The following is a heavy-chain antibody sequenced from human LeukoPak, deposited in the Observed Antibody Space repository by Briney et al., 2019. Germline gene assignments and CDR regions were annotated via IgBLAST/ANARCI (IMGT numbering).Heavy chain of an antibody. J-gene: IGHJ3*02. CDR3: ARSIAAAGIGDAFDI. CDR1: GGSFSGYY. V-gene: IGHV4-34*01. Sequence: PSETLSLTCAVYGGSFSGYYWSWIRQPPGKGLEWIGEINHSGSTNYNPSLKSRVTISVDTSKNQFSLKLSSVTAADTAVYYCARSIAAAGIGDAFDIWGQGTMVTVSS. CDR2: INHSGST. D-gene: IGHD6-13*01.